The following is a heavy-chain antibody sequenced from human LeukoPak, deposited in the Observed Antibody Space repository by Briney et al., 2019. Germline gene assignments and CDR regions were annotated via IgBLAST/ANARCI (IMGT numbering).Heavy chain of an antibody. Sequence: GGSLRLSCAASGFTFSSYGMHWVRQAPGKGLEWVAVISCDGSNKYCADSVKGRFTISRDNSKNTLYLQMNSLRAEDTAVYYCATLEETATTLPFDYWGQGTLVTVSS. V-gene: IGHV3-30*03. D-gene: IGHD5-24*01. CDR2: ISCDGSNK. CDR1: GFTFSSYG. CDR3: ATLEETATTLPFDY. J-gene: IGHJ4*02.